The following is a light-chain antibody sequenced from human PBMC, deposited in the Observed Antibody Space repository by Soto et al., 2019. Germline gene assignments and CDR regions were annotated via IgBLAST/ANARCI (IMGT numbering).Light chain of an antibody. CDR2: VNT. J-gene: IGLJ1*01. CDR3: SSYTSSSTYV. V-gene: IGLV1-40*01. CDR1: SSNIGAGYD. Sequence: QSVLTQPPSVSGAPGQRVTISCTGSSSNIGAGYDVHWYQQLPGSAPKLLIYVNTNRPSGVPDRFSGSKSGNTASLTISGLQAEDEADYYCSSYTSSSTYVFGTGTKVTVL.